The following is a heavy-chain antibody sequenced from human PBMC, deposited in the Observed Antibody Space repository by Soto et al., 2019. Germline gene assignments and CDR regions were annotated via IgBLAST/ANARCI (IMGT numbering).Heavy chain of an antibody. V-gene: IGHV4-59*01. Sequence: PSETLSLTCTVSGGSISSYYWSWIRQPPGKGLEWIGYIYYSGSTNYNPSLKSRVTISVDTSKNQFSLKLSSVTAADTAVYYCASSPMALYDYIWGSYRLEAFDIWGQGTMVTVSS. CDR1: GGSISSYY. J-gene: IGHJ3*02. CDR2: IYYSGST. CDR3: ASSPMALYDYIWGSYRLEAFDI. D-gene: IGHD3-16*02.